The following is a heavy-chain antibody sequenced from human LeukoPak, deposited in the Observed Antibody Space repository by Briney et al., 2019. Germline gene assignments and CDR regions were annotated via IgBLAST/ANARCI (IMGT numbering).Heavy chain of an antibody. D-gene: IGHD1-26*01. CDR2: INSDGDYT. V-gene: IGHV3-74*01. CDR1: GFTFNSYW. Sequence: GGSLRLSCAASGFTFNSYWMHWVRQAPGKGLVWVSRINSDGDYTTYADFVKGRFTISRDNAKNTLYLEMNSLRAEDTAVYYCARSPVGTTTGVDYWGQGTLVTVST. CDR3: ARSPVGTTTGVDY. J-gene: IGHJ4*02.